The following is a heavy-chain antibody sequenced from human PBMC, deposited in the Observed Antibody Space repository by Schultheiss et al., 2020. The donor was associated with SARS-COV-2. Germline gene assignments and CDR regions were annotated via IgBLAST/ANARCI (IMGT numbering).Heavy chain of an antibody. CDR1: GFNFNSYE. D-gene: IGHD3-3*01. CDR2: IRSDGRVK. Sequence: GGSLRLSCSASGFNFNSYEMNWVRQAPGKGLEWISYIRSDGRVKYYADSVKGRFTISRDILGNSLYLQMNSLRAEDTAVYYCARESLVLRFLEYLPQNDAFDLWGQGTVVTVSS. J-gene: IGHJ3*01. V-gene: IGHV3-48*03. CDR3: ARESLVLRFLEYLPQNDAFDL.